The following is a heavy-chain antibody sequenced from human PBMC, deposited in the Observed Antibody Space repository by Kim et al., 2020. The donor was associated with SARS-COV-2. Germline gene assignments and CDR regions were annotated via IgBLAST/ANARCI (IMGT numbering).Heavy chain of an antibody. Sequence: GGSLRLSCATSGLYIIHWVRQAPGKGLEWVAAMSFDGFRKYFADSVQGRFTISRDDSKNMVWLQLNSLRDEDSAIYYCATEVGTSGRCGYFDYWSQGTLVTVSS. CDR1: GLYI. D-gene: IGHD6-19*01. CDR2: MSFDGFRK. J-gene: IGHJ4*02. CDR3: ATEVGTSGRCGYFDY. V-gene: IGHV3-30*04.